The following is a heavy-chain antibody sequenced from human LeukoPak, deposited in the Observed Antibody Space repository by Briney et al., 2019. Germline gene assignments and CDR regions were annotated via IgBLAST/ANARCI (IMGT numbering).Heavy chain of an antibody. CDR2: INTSGGST. D-gene: IGHD5-24*01. CDR1: GFTFSTYT. J-gene: IGHJ4*02. Sequence: HTGGSLRLSCAASGFTFSTYTIHWIRQAPGKGLDYISAINTSGGSTYYADSVKGRFTISRDNSKDTVYLQMGSLRHEDIGVYYCARGVGYTNLDFWGQGTLVTVSS. V-gene: IGHV3-64*02. CDR3: ARGVGYTNLDF.